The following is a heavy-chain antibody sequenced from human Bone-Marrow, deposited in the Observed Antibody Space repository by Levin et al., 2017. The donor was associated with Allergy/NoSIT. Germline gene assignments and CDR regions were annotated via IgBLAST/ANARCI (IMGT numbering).Heavy chain of an antibody. CDR2: ISSRGTTM. CDR1: GFTLSDYY. J-gene: IGHJ6*02. CDR3: ARDMNKAQYNYGMDV. V-gene: IGHV3-11*01. Sequence: PGESLKISCAASGFTLSDYYMSWIRQAPGKGLEWVSYISSRGTTMYLADSVKGRFTISRDNAKNSLSLQMNSLRADDTAVYYCARDMNKAQYNYGMDVWGQGTTVTVSS. D-gene: IGHD1/OR15-1a*01.